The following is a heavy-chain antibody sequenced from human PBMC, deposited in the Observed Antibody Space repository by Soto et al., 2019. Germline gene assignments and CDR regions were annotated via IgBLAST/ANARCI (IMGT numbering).Heavy chain of an antibody. J-gene: IGHJ6*02. CDR2: MNPNSGNT. Sequence: QVQLVQSGAEVKKPGASVKVSCKASGYTFTSYDINGVRQATGQGLEWMGWMNPNSGNTGYAQKFQGRVTMTRNTSISTAYMELSSLRSEDTAVYYCARWPDGYYYYGMDVWGQGTTVTVSS. CDR1: GYTFTSYD. CDR3: ARWPDGYYYYGMDV. V-gene: IGHV1-8*01.